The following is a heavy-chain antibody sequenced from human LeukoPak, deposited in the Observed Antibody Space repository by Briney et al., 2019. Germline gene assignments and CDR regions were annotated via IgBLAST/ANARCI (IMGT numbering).Heavy chain of an antibody. J-gene: IGHJ4*02. CDR3: ARFGVIVAFDY. CDR1: GYTFTGYY. Sequence: ASVKVSCKASGYTFTGYYMHWVRQAPGQGLEWMGWINPSGGSTSYAQKFQGRVTMTRDTSTSTVYMELSSLRSEDTAVYYCARFGVIVAFDYWGQGTLVTVSS. V-gene: IGHV1-46*01. CDR2: INPSGGST. D-gene: IGHD3-16*02.